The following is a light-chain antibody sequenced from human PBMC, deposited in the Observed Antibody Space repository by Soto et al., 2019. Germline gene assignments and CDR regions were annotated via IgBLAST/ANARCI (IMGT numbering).Light chain of an antibody. V-gene: IGLV2-14*01. Sequence: QSALTQPASVSGSPGQSITISCTGTSSDVDGYNYVSWYQQHPGKAHKLMIYEVSNRPSGVSNRFSGSKSGNTASLTISGLQAEDEADYYCSSYTSSSTRVFGGGTQLTVL. CDR1: SSDVDGYNY. CDR3: SSYTSSSTRV. CDR2: EVS. J-gene: IGLJ3*02.